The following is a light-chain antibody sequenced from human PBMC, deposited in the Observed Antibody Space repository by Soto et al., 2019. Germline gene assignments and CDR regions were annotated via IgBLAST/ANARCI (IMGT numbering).Light chain of an antibody. V-gene: IGLV1-44*01. CDR2: SNN. J-gene: IGLJ2*01. Sequence: QSVLTQPPSASGTPGQRVTISCSGGSSNIKTNGVSWYQQVPGAAPKLLIYSNNQRPSGAPDRFTGSKSGTSASLAIAGPQSEDEATYHCATWDDSLNGLIFGGGTQLTVL. CDR1: SSNIKTNG. CDR3: ATWDDSLNGLI.